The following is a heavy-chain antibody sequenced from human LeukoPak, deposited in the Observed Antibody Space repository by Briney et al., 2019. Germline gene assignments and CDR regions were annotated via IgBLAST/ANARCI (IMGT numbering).Heavy chain of an antibody. Sequence: SSVKVSCKASGGTFSSYAISWVRQAPGQGLEWMGGIIPIFGTANYAQKFQGRVTITTDESTSTAYMELSSLRSEDTAAYYCATKKRYDYGDHGGFDYWGQGTLVTVSS. CDR3: ATKKRYDYGDHGGFDY. J-gene: IGHJ4*02. CDR1: GGTFSSYA. CDR2: IIPIFGTA. D-gene: IGHD4-17*01. V-gene: IGHV1-69*05.